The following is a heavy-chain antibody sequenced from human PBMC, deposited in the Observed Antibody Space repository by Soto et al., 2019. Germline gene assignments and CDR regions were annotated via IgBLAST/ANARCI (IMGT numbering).Heavy chain of an antibody. Sequence: PGESLKISCKGSGYSFTSYWIGWVRQMPGKGLEWMGIIYPGDSDTRYSPSFQGQVTISADKSISTAYLQWSSLKASDTAMYYCAKTAGWFGDLGGMDVWGQGTTVTVSS. V-gene: IGHV5-51*01. CDR2: IYPGDSDT. CDR3: AKTAGWFGDLGGMDV. CDR1: GYSFTSYW. D-gene: IGHD3-10*01. J-gene: IGHJ6*02.